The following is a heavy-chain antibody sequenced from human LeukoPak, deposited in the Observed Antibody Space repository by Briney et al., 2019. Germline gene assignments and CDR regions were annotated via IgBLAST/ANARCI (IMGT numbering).Heavy chain of an antibody. V-gene: IGHV3-30*04. CDR1: GFTFSSYA. Sequence: GGSLRLSCAASGFTFSSYAMHRVRQAPGKGLEWVAVISYDGSNKYYADSVKGRFTISRDNSKNTLYLQMNSLRAEDTAVYYCARGAAAGTRAFDIWGQGTMVTVSS. CDR2: ISYDGSNK. J-gene: IGHJ3*02. D-gene: IGHD6-13*01. CDR3: ARGAAAGTRAFDI.